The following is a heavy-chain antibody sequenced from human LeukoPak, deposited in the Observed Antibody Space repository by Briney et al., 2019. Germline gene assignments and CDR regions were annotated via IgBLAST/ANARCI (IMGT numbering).Heavy chain of an antibody. CDR2: IYYSGST. D-gene: IGHD3-3*01. V-gene: IGHV4-59*01. J-gene: IGHJ4*02. CDR1: GGSIRSYY. Sequence: SETLSLTCTVSGGSIRSYYWGWIRQPPGKGLEWIGYIYYSGSTNYNPSLKSRVTISVDTSKNQFSLKLSSVTAADTAVYYCARAPGFWSGYYERGYYFDYWGQGTLVTVSS. CDR3: ARAPGFWSGYYERGYYFDY.